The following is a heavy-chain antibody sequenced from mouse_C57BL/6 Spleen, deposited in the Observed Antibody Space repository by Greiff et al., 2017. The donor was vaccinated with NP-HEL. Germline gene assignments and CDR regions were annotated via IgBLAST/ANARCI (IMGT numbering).Heavy chain of an antibody. CDR2: ISNGGGST. V-gene: IGHV5-12*01. J-gene: IGHJ4*01. D-gene: IGHD1-1*01. CDR1: GFTFSDYY. Sequence: EVQLVESGGGLVQPGGSLKLSCAASGFTFSDYYMYWVRQTPEKRLEWVAYISNGGGSTYYPATVKGRFTISRDNAKNTLYLQMSRLKSEDTAMYYCARHLDSSYGYAMDYWGQGTSVTVSS. CDR3: ARHLDSSYGYAMDY.